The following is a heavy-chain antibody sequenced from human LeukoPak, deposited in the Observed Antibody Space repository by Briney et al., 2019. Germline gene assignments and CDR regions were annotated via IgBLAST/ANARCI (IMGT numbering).Heavy chain of an antibody. CDR3: AKPYYYDSSGYYY. D-gene: IGHD3-22*01. CDR1: GFTFSSYS. V-gene: IGHV3-21*01. J-gene: IGHJ4*02. CDR2: ISSSSSYV. Sequence: PGGSLRLSCAASGFTFSSYSMNWVPQAPGKGLEWVSSISSSSSYVYYADSVKGRFTISRDNAKNSLYLQMNSLRAEDTAVYSCAKPYYYDSSGYYYWGQGTLVTVSS.